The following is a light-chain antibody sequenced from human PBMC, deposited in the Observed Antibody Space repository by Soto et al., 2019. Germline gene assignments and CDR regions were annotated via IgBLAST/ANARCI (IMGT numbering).Light chain of an antibody. Sequence: IQLPPSPSSLSASVGDSVTITCRASQGISSALAWYQQTPGRPPKLLIYDASTLESGVPSRFSGSRSGTEFTLTISRLQPDDVATYYCQHYISFPWTFGQGTKVDIK. CDR2: DAS. CDR3: QHYISFPWT. CDR1: QGISSA. V-gene: IGKV1-13*02. J-gene: IGKJ1*01.